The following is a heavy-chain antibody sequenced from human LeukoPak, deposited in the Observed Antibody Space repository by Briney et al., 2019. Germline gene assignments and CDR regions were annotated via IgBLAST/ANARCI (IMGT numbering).Heavy chain of an antibody. CDR2: IYDSGST. D-gene: IGHD3-3*01. CDR3: QSRFLEWLLDY. V-gene: IGHV4-39*01. J-gene: IGHJ4*02. CDR1: GGSISSNNYF. Sequence: SETLSPTCTVSGGSISSNNYFWGWIRQPPGKGLEWIGSIYDSGSTYYNPSLKSRVTISVDTSKNQFSLKLNSVTAADTAMYYCQSRFLEWLLDYWGQGTLVTVSS.